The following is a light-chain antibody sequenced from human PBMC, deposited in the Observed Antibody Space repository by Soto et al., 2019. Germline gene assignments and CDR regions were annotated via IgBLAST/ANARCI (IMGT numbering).Light chain of an antibody. CDR1: QSVRSE. J-gene: IGKJ1*01. CDR2: GAS. Sequence: EIVMTQSPATLSVAPGERATLSCRASQSVRSELAWYQHKPGQAPRLLIYGASTRPTRIPAKISGSGSGTEFTLAISSLQPEASAVYFCQQYNNWPPTFGRGTKADIK. V-gene: IGKV3-15*01. CDR3: QQYNNWPPT.